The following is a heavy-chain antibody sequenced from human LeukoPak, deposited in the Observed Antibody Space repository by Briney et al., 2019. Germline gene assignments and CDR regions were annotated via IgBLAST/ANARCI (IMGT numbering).Heavy chain of an antibody. CDR3: AKHDSRFYYYGMDV. CDR2: ISGSGGST. V-gene: IGHV3-23*01. D-gene: IGHD6-13*01. CDR1: GFTFSSYA. J-gene: IGHJ6*02. Sequence: PGGSLRLSCAASGFTFSSYAMSWVRQAPGKGLEWVSAISGSGGSTYYADSVKGRFTISRDNSKNTLYLQMNSLRAEDTAVYYCAKHDSRFYYYGMDVWGQGTTVTVSS.